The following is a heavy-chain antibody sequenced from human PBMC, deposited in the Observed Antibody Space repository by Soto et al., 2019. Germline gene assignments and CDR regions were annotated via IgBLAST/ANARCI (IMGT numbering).Heavy chain of an antibody. D-gene: IGHD3-22*01. J-gene: IGHJ1*01. V-gene: IGHV1-3*01. CDR1: GYTFTSYG. Sequence: GASVKVSCKASGYTFTSYGMNWVRQAPGRGLEWMGWINPGNGNTKYSQKFQGRVTITADKSTSTAYMELSSLRSEDTAVYYCARGEDSSGSQEYFQHWGQGTLVTVSS. CDR3: ARGEDSSGSQEYFQH. CDR2: INPGNGNT.